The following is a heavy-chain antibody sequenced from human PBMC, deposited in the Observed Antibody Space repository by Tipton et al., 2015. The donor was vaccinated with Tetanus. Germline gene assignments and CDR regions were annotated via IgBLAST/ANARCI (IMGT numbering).Heavy chain of an antibody. CDR3: ARDRDGGWSFDS. V-gene: IGHV3-64*02. J-gene: IGHJ4*02. CDR1: GFIFSAYP. D-gene: IGHD6-19*01. Sequence: SLRLSCAASGFIFSAYPMHWVRQAPGKGLEYVSSILRSEDPPLYVDSVKGRFTTSRDNSKNIGYLQMDSLRGDDTGVYYCARDRDGGWSFDSWGQGTLVTVSS. CDR2: ILRSEDPP.